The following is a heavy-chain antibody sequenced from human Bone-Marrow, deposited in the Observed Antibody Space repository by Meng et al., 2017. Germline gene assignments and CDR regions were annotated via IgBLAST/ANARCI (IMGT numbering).Heavy chain of an antibody. CDR3: ARDVGCGGDCYGGY. D-gene: IGHD2-21*02. V-gene: IGHV4-38-2*02. J-gene: IGHJ4*02. Sequence: GSLRLSCTVSGGSISSYYWGWIRQPPGKGLEWIGSIYHSGSTYYNPSLKSRVTISVDTSKNQFSLKLSSVTAADTAVYYCARDVGCGGDCYGGYWGQGTLVTVSS. CDR2: IYHSGST. CDR1: GGSISSYY.